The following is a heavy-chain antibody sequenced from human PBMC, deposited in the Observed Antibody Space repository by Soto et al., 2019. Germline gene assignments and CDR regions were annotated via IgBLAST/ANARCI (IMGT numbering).Heavy chain of an antibody. V-gene: IGHV3-66*01. CDR2: ISNRGDT. J-gene: IGHJ3*02. Sequence: EVQLVESGGGLVQPGGSLRLSCTASGFIVSDTYVNWVRQAPGKGLEWVSVISNRGDTHYADSVRGRFSLSRDISDNTLHLQMNLLRVEDTAVYYCAREPRYCRGGSCSITGDAYDIWGQGTMVTVSS. CDR1: GFIVSDTY. D-gene: IGHD2-15*01. CDR3: AREPRYCRGGSCSITGDAYDI.